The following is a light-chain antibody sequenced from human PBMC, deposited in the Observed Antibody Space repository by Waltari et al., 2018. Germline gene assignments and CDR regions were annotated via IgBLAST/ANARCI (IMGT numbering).Light chain of an antibody. J-gene: IGKJ1*01. V-gene: IGKV3-11*01. CDR3: QQRSNWHVT. CDR2: EAS. Sequence: EIVLTQSPATLSLSPGERATLSCRASQSVSSHLAWYQQKPGQAPRLLIFEASNRATGIPARFSGSGSGTDFTLTISSLEPEDFALYFCQQRSNWHVTFGQGTRVEAK. CDR1: QSVSSH.